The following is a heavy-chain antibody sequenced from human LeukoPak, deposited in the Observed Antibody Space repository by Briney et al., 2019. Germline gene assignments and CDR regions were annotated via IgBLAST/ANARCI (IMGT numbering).Heavy chain of an antibody. CDR1: GGSISSYY. CDR3: ARRDYGESKFDY. D-gene: IGHD4-17*01. J-gene: IGHJ4*02. V-gene: IGHV4-59*12. CDR2: IYHSGST. Sequence: PSETLSLTCTVSGGSISSYYWSWIRQPPGKGLEWIGEIYHSGSTNYNPSLKSRVTISVDKSKNQFSLKLSSVTAADTAVYYCARRDYGESKFDYWGQGTLVTVSS.